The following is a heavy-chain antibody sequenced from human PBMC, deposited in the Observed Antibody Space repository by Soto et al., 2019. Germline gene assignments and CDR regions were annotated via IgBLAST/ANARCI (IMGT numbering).Heavy chain of an antibody. CDR1: GFTFSSYS. J-gene: IGHJ5*02. D-gene: IGHD6-13*01. CDR2: ISSSSSYI. Sequence: EVQLVESGGGLVKPGGSLRLSCAASGFTFSSYSMNWVRQAPGKGLEWVSSISSSSSYIYYADSVKGRFTISRDNAKNSLYLQMNSLRAEDTAVYYCARDHGSSWYLGWFDPWGQGTLVTVSS. CDR3: ARDHGSSWYLGWFDP. V-gene: IGHV3-21*01.